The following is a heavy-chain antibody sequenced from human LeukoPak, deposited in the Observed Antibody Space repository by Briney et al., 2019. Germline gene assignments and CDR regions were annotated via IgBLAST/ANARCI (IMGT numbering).Heavy chain of an antibody. D-gene: IGHD3-9*01. Sequence: ASVKVSCKASGYTFTSYGISWVRQAPGQGLEWMGWINAYNGNTNYAQKLQGRVTMTTDTSTSTAYMELRSLRSDDTAVYYCARGGDLDYDILTGYYNVMYNWFDPWGQGTLVTVSS. CDR2: INAYNGNT. CDR1: GYTFTSYG. CDR3: ARGGDLDYDILTGYYNVMYNWFDP. V-gene: IGHV1-18*01. J-gene: IGHJ5*02.